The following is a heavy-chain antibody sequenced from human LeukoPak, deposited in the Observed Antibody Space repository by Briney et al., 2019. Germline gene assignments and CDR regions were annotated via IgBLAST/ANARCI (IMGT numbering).Heavy chain of an antibody. D-gene: IGHD2-2*01. J-gene: IGHJ5*02. CDR1: GYTFTSYY. CDR3: ARNRCSSTSCYLPSSFDP. CDR2: INPSGGST. V-gene: IGHV1-46*01. Sequence: ASVKVSCKASGYTFTSYYMHWVRQAPGQGLEWMGIINPSGGSTSYAQKFQGRVTMTRDMSTSTVYMELSSLRSEDTAVYYCARNRCSSTSCYLPSSFDPWGQGTLVTVSS.